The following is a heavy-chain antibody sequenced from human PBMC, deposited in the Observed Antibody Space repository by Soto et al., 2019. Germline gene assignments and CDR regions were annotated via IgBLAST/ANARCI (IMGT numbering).Heavy chain of an antibody. CDR2: INPNSGGT. Sequence: GASVKVSCKASGYTFTGYYMHWVRQAPGQGLEWMGWINPNSGGTNYAQKFQGWVTMTRDTSISTAYMELSRLRSDDTAVYYCARGTVVPAAMSVPHYYYMDVWGKGTTVTVSS. CDR3: ARGTVVPAAMSVPHYYYMDV. CDR1: GYTFTGYY. J-gene: IGHJ6*03. D-gene: IGHD2-2*01. V-gene: IGHV1-2*04.